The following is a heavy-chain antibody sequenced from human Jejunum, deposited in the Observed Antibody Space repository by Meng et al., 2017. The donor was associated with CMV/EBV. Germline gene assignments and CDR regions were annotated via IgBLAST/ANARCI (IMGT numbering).Heavy chain of an antibody. CDR1: GFTFRSYS. D-gene: IGHD2-2*01. CDR3: AKGSRWVDP. CDR2: VFTDSSKK. Sequence: LRLSCEAYGFTFRSYSMTWVRQAPGKGLEWVSVVFTDSSKKYYADSVRGRFTIFRDDSNNRVYLQMNSLRVDDTAVYYCAKGSRWVDPWGQGTLVTVSS. J-gene: IGHJ5*02. V-gene: IGHV3-23*03.